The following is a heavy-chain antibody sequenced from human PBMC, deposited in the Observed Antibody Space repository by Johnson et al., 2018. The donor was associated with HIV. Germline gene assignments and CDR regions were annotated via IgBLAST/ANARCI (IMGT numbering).Heavy chain of an antibody. CDR2: ISGSGVST. D-gene: IGHD3-10*01. CDR1: RFTFSSYA. J-gene: IGHJ3*02. CDR3: AGDYPMRGTGFSAGAFDI. Sequence: VQLVESGGGLVQPGGSLRLSCAASRFTFSSYAMSWVRQAPGKGLEWVAVISGSGVSTYYADSVKGRFTISRDNSKNTLYLQMNSLRAEETAVEYCAGDYPMRGTGFSAGAFDIWGQGTMVTVSS. V-gene: IGHV3-23*04.